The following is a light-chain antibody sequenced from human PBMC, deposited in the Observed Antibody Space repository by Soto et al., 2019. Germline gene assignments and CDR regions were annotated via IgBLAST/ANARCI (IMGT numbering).Light chain of an antibody. CDR1: SSNIGAGYD. J-gene: IGLJ3*02. CDR2: GNS. Sequence: QAVLTQPPSVSGAPGQRVTISCTGSSSNIGAGYDVHWYQQLPGKAPKLLIYGNSNRPSGVPDRFSGSKSGTSASLAITGLQAEDEADYYCQSYDSSLTALFGGGTKVTVL. V-gene: IGLV1-40*01. CDR3: QSYDSSLTAL.